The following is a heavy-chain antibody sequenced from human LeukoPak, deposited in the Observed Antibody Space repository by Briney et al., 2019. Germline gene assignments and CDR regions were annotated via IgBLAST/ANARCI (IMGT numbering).Heavy chain of an antibody. J-gene: IGHJ4*02. CDR3: ARLPPHYSSTWGFFDN. V-gene: IGHV4-59*08. Sequence: PSETLSLTCTVSGGSISINSWTWIRQTPGNGLEWIAYITDSGRIKCNPSLESRVTISKDMSKNQFSLKLSSMTAADTAVYYCARLPPHYSSTWGFFDNWGQGTVVTVSS. CDR2: ITDSGRI. D-gene: IGHD3-16*01. CDR1: GGSISINS.